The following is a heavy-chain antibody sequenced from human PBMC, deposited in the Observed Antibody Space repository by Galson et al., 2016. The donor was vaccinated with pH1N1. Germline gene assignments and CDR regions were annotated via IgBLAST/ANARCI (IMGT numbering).Heavy chain of an antibody. V-gene: IGHV4-39*02. CDR3: ARLARGSYTDPLYYFDF. D-gene: IGHD1-26*01. Sequence: ETLSLTCTVSGASSIGNNFYGGWIRQTPGKGLEWIGNIYYSETTYYNPSRKSRVTISVDTSKNHFSLKLNYVTAADTAVYFCARLARGSYTDPLYYFDFWGQGTLVTVPS. CDR1: GASSIGNNFY. CDR2: IYYSETT. J-gene: IGHJ4*02.